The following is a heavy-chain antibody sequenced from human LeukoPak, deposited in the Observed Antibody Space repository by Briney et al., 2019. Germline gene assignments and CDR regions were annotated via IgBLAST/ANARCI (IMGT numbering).Heavy chain of an antibody. V-gene: IGHV3-7*01. Sequence: GGSLRLSCAASGFTFSSYWMSWVRQAPGKGLEWVANIKKDGSEKYYVDSVKGRFTISRDNAKNSLYLHMNNLRAEDTAVYYCARDRFKEYGDTELGYWGQGILITVSS. CDR1: GFTFSSYW. J-gene: IGHJ4*02. D-gene: IGHD2-21*02. CDR3: ARDRFKEYGDTELGY. CDR2: IKKDGSEK.